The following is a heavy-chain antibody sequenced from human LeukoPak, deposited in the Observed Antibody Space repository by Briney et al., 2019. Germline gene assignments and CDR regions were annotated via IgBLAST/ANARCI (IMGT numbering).Heavy chain of an antibody. V-gene: IGHV1-69*06. D-gene: IGHD3-22*01. CDR1: GGTFSSYA. J-gene: IGHJ4*02. CDR2: IIPIFGTA. Sequence: SVKVSCKASGGTFSSYAISWVRQAPGQGLEWMGGIIPIFGTANYAQKYQGRVTITADKSTSTAYMELSSLRSEDTAVYYCARGRYYYDSSGPTYYFDYWGQGNLVTVSS. CDR3: ARGRYYYDSSGPTYYFDY.